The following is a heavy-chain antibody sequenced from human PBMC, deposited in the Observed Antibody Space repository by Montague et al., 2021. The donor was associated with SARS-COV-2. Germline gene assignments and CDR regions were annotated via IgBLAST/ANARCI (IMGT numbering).Heavy chain of an antibody. J-gene: IGHJ4*02. CDR2: IDWDDDK. CDR3: ARIRDYDILTGSYSGFDY. CDR1: GFSLSTSGMC. Sequence: PALVKPTQTLTLTCTFSGFSLSTSGMCVSWIGQPPGKALEWLALIDWDDDKYYSTSLKTRLTISKDTSKNQVVLTMTNMDPVDTATYYCARIRDYDILTGSYSGFDYWGQGTLVTVSS. D-gene: IGHD3-9*01. V-gene: IGHV2-70*01.